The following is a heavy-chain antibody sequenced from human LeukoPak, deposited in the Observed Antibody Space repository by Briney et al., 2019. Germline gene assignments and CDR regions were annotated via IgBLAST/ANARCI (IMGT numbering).Heavy chain of an antibody. D-gene: IGHD6-6*01. CDR1: GGSISSGNYY. Sequence: SETLSLTCTVFGGSISSGNYYWSCIRQPAGKGLEWIGRIYTSGSTNYNPSLKSRVTISVDTSKNQFSLKLSSVTAADTAVYYCASYIAARAYWYFDLWGRGTLVTVSS. CDR2: IYTSGST. J-gene: IGHJ2*01. CDR3: ASYIAARAYWYFDL. V-gene: IGHV4-61*02.